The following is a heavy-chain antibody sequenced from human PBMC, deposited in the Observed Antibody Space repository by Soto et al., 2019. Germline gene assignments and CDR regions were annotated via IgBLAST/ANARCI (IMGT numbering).Heavy chain of an antibody. CDR3: ARDPDSSGWFDP. V-gene: IGHV4-59*01. D-gene: IGHD6-19*01. CDR2: IYYSGST. Sequence: SETLSLTCTVSGGSISIYYWSWIRQPPGKGLEWIGYIYYSGSTNYNPSLKSRVTISVDTSKNQFSLKLSSVTAADTAVYYCARDPDSSGWFDPWGQGTLVTVSS. CDR1: GGSISIYY. J-gene: IGHJ5*02.